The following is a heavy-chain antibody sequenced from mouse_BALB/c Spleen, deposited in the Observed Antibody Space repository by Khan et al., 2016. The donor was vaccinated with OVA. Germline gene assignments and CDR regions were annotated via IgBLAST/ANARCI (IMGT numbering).Heavy chain of an antibody. D-gene: IGHD4-1*01. CDR3: SSELGRYYAMDY. J-gene: IGHJ4*01. CDR1: GYSITRDYA. V-gene: IGHV3-2*02. Sequence: EVQLVESGPGLVKPSQSLSLTCTVTGYSITRDYAWNWIRQFPGKKLEWMGYISNSGSTTYNPSLKSRISITRDTSKNRFFLQLNSVTTEDTATYYCSSELGRYYAMDYWGQGTSVTVSS. CDR2: ISNSGST.